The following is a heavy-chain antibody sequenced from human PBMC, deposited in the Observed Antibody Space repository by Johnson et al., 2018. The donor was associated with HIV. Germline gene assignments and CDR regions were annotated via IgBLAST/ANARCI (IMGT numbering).Heavy chain of an antibody. CDR1: GFTFSTYW. CDR2: INQDGSAK. V-gene: IGHV3-7*05. D-gene: IGHD1-26*01. Sequence: VQLVESGGGLVQPGGSLRLSCAASGFTFSTYWMNWVRQAPGKGLDWLANINQDGSAKYSVDSLKGRFPISRDNVKNSLYLQMNSLRVEDAAVYYCVRGRDSSGDGGAFDIWGEGTVVTVSS. CDR3: VRGRDSSGDGGAFDI. J-gene: IGHJ3*02.